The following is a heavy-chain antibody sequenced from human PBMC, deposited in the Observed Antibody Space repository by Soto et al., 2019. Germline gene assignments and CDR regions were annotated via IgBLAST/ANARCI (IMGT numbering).Heavy chain of an antibody. CDR2: TSDSGST. CDR1: GGSISNYY. CDR3: ACACLVGLRSWDSFDY. D-gene: IGHD2-15*01. Sequence: PSETLSLTCNVSGGSISNYYWNWIRQPPGKRLEWIGYTSDSGSTTYHPSLMSRVTTSADMSKNHVSLKVKTVAAADTAIYYCACACLVGLRSWDSFDYWGQGTLVTVSS. V-gene: IGHV4-59*01. J-gene: IGHJ4*02.